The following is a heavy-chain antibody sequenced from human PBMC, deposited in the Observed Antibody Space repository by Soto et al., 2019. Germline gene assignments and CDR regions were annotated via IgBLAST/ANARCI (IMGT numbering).Heavy chain of an antibody. D-gene: IGHD2-15*01. CDR3: ARNPSIRYRPGGSCPPFDY. CDR1: GYTFTSYG. J-gene: IGHJ4*02. Sequence: ASVKVSCKASGYTFTSYGISWVRQAPGQGLEWMGWISAYNGNTNYAQKLQGRVTMTTDTSTSTAYMELRSLRSDDTAVYYCARNPSIRYRPGGSCPPFDYWGQGTLVTVSS. V-gene: IGHV1-18*04. CDR2: ISAYNGNT.